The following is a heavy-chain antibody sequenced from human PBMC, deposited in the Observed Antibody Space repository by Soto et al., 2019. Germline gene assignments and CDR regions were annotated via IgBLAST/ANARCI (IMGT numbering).Heavy chain of an antibody. D-gene: IGHD2-8*01. J-gene: IGHJ5*02. CDR1: GGSISSYY. CDR3: AREILGYCTNGVRSENWFDP. Sequence: QVQLQESGPGLVKPSETLSLTCTVSGGSISSYYWSWIRQPPGKGLEWIGYIYYSGSTNYNPSLKSRFTISVDTSKNQFSLKLSSVTAADTAVYYCAREILGYCTNGVRSENWFDPWGQGTLVTVSS. CDR2: IYYSGST. V-gene: IGHV4-59*01.